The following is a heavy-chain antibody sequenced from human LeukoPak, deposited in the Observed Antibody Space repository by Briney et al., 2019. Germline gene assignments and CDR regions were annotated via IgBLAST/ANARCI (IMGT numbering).Heavy chain of an antibody. J-gene: IGHJ4*02. CDR3: ACANWNNRR. D-gene: IGHD1/OR15-1a*01. Sequence: GGSLRLSCAASGFTFSSYSMSWVRQAPGKGLEWVSYISSSGTTVQYADSVKGRFTISRDNAKNSLYLQMNSLRAEDTAMYYCACANWNNRRWGQGTLVTVSS. CDR1: GFTFSSYS. CDR2: ISSSGTTV. V-gene: IGHV3-48*01.